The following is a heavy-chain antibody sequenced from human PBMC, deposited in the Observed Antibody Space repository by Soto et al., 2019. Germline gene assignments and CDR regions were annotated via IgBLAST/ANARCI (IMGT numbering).Heavy chain of an antibody. CDR1: GYTFTSYA. CDR3: ARAGYCSSTSCSDAFDI. D-gene: IGHD2-2*01. V-gene: IGHV1-3*01. Sequence: ASVTVCCKASGYTFTSYAMHWVRQAPGQRLEWMGWINAGNGNTKYSQKFQGRVTITRDTSASTAYMELSSLRSEDTAVYYCARAGYCSSTSCSDAFDIWGQGTMVTVSS. J-gene: IGHJ3*02. CDR2: INAGNGNT.